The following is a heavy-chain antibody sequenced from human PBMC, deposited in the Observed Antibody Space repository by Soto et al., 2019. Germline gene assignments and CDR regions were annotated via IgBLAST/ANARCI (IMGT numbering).Heavy chain of an antibody. Sequence: ASLKVSCKASGDTFTSYDINWVRQAAGQGLEWMGWMNPNSGNTGYAQKFQGRVTMTRNTSISTAYMELSSLRSEDTAVYYCARGLGSGSYYYYYGMDVWGQGTTVTVSS. V-gene: IGHV1-8*01. CDR3: ARGLGSGSYYYYYGMDV. CDR1: GDTFTSYD. CDR2: MNPNSGNT. D-gene: IGHD3-10*02. J-gene: IGHJ6*02.